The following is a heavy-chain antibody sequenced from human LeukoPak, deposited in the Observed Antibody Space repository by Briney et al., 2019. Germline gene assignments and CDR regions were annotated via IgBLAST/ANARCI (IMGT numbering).Heavy chain of an antibody. CDR2: IHSDGTST. J-gene: IGHJ6*02. V-gene: IGHV3-74*01. CDR1: GFTFTSYW. CDR3: ARDAVDTANAV. Sequence: GGSLRLSCAASGFTFTSYWMHWVRQVPGKGLVWVSRIHSDGTSTNYADSVKGRFTISRDNAKNTLYLQMNSLRAEDTAVYYCARDAVDTANAVWGQGTTVTVSS. D-gene: IGHD5-18*01.